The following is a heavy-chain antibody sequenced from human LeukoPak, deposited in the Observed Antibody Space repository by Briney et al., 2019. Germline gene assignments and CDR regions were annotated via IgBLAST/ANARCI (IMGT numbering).Heavy chain of an antibody. CDR1: GFIFSSYA. Sequence: GGSLRLSCAASGFIFSSYAMSWVRQAPGKGLEWVSTISGSGGSTYYADSVKGRFTLSRDNSKNTVYLQMNSLRAEDTAVYYCAKDRSCINHECHGDFDYWGQGTLVTVSS. J-gene: IGHJ4*02. CDR2: ISGSGGST. V-gene: IGHV3-23*01. CDR3: AKDRSCINHECHGDFDY. D-gene: IGHD2-8*01.